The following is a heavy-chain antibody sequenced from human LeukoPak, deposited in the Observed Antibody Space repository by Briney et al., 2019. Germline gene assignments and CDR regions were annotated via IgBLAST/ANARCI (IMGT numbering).Heavy chain of an antibody. V-gene: IGHV1-2*02. Sequence: ASVKVSCKASGYTFTGYYMHWVRQAPGQELEWMGWINPNSGGTNYAQKFQGRVTMTRDTSISTAYMELSRLRSDDTAVYYCARGAGSYYNGIFDYWGQGTLVTVSS. D-gene: IGHD3-10*01. CDR2: INPNSGGT. CDR3: ARGAGSYYNGIFDY. J-gene: IGHJ4*02. CDR1: GYTFTGYY.